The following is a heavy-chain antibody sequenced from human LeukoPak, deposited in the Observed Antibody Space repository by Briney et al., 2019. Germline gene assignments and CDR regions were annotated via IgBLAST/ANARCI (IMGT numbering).Heavy chain of an antibody. Sequence: GGSLRLSCAASGFTFSNYAMSWVRQAPGKGLEWVSGISGSGGSGSVGSTYYANSVKGRFTISRDNSKNTLYLQMNSLRADDTAVYYCAKSGLSRFDYWGQGTLVTVSS. CDR3: AKSGLSRFDY. J-gene: IGHJ4*02. CDR1: GFTFSNYA. V-gene: IGHV3-23*01. D-gene: IGHD4/OR15-4a*01. CDR2: ISGSGGSGSVGST.